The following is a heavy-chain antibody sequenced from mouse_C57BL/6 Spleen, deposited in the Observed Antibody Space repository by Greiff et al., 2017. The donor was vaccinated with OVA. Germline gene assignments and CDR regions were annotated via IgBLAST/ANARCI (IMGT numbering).Heavy chain of an antibody. V-gene: IGHV1-69*01. D-gene: IGHD3-1*01. CDR2: IDPSASST. CDR3: ARSSSGIWYFDD. CDR1: GYTFTSYW. Sequence: VQLQQPGAELVMPGASVKLSCKASGYTFTSYWMHWVKQRPGHGLEWIGEIDPSASSTNYNQKFKGKSTLTVDKSSSTAYMQLSSLTSEDSAVYYCARSSSGIWYFDDWGQGTTLTVSS. J-gene: IGHJ2*01.